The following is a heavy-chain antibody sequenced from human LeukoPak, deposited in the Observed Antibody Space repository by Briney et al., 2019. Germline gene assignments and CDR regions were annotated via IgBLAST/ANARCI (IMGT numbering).Heavy chain of an antibody. CDR1: GFTFRTYG. V-gene: IGHV3-7*01. J-gene: IGHJ4*02. CDR2: IKHDGSEK. D-gene: IGHD6-13*01. CDR3: ARIRGIAAAGDY. Sequence: GGPRRPSWAAPGFTFRTYGMGGVRRVPGKGLDGGANIKHDGSEKYYVDSVKGRFTISRDNAKNSLYLEMNSLRAEDTGVYYCARIRGIAAAGDYWGQGTLVTVSS.